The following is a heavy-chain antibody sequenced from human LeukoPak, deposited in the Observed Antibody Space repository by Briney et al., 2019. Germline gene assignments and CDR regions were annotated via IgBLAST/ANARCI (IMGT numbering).Heavy chain of an antibody. V-gene: IGHV3-74*01. Sequence: GGSLRLSCAASGFPFSVSWMHWFRHVPGKGLMWVSRITTDETTTYADSVRGRFSISRDNAKNTVYLQMNSLRVEDTAVYYCAKDWFATTDYWGQGILVTVSS. D-gene: IGHD1/OR15-1a*01. CDR3: AKDWFATTDY. CDR2: ITTDETT. CDR1: GFPFSVSW. J-gene: IGHJ4*02.